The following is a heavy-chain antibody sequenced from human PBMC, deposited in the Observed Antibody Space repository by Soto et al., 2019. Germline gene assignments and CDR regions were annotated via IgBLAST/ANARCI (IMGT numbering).Heavy chain of an antibody. Sequence: SGPTLVNPTQTLTLTCTFSGFSLSTSGVGVGWIRQPPGKALEWLALIYWDDDKRYSPSLKSRLTITKDTSKNQVVLTMTNMDPVDTATYYCAHRRVNQQQLETYNWFDPWGQGTLVTVSS. D-gene: IGHD6-13*01. CDR1: GFSLSTSGVG. V-gene: IGHV2-5*02. J-gene: IGHJ5*02. CDR2: IYWDDDK. CDR3: AHRRVNQQQLETYNWFDP.